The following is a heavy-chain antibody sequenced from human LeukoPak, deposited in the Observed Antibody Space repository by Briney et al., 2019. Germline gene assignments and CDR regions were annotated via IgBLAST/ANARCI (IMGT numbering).Heavy chain of an antibody. CDR2: IYHSGST. CDR1: GGSISSFY. J-gene: IGHJ5*02. Sequence: SETLSLTCTVSGGSISSFYWSWIRQPPGKGLEWIGSIYHSGSTYYNPSLKSRVTISVDTSKNQFSLKLSSVTAADTAVYYCARAMVRDNWFDPWGQGTLVTVSS. V-gene: IGHV4-38-2*02. D-gene: IGHD3-10*01. CDR3: ARAMVRDNWFDP.